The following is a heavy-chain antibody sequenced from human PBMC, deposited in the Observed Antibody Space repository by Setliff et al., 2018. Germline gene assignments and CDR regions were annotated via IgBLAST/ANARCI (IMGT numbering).Heavy chain of an antibody. V-gene: IGHV4-39*07. Sequence: SETLSLTCSFSGGSISNSNYLWGWIRQPPGKGLEWIGNIYYSGNTHYNPSLKSRVTISVDTSKNQFSLQLTSVTAADTAVYYCARRITYGNTFDFWGQGTQVTVSS. CDR3: ARRITYGNTFDF. D-gene: IGHD3-10*01. CDR2: IYYSGNT. J-gene: IGHJ4*02. CDR1: GGSISNSNYL.